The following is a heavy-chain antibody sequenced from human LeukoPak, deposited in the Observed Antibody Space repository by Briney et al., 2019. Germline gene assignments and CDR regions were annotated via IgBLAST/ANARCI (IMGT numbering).Heavy chain of an antibody. CDR2: ISAYNGNT. V-gene: IGHV1-18*01. J-gene: IGHJ4*02. Sequence: ASVKVSCKASGYTFTSYGISWARQAPGQGLEWMGWISAYNGNTNYAQKLQGRVTMTTDTSTSTAYMELRSLRSDDTAVYYCARDLNAYYDFWSGYLVWGQGTLVTVSS. CDR1: GYTFTSYG. D-gene: IGHD3-3*01. CDR3: ARDLNAYYDFWSGYLV.